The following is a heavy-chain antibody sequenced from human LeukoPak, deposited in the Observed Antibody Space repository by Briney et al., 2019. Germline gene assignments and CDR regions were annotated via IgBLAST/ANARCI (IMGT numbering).Heavy chain of an antibody. Sequence: GGSLRLSCAASGFTFSSYSMNWVRQAPGKGLEWVSSISSSSSYIYYADSVKGRFTISRDNAKNSLYLQMNSLRAEDTAVYYCARGLYDSSGYMYYFDYWGQGTLVTVSS. CDR3: ARGLYDSSGYMYYFDY. CDR1: GFTFSSYS. CDR2: ISSSSSYI. D-gene: IGHD3-22*01. V-gene: IGHV3-21*04. J-gene: IGHJ4*02.